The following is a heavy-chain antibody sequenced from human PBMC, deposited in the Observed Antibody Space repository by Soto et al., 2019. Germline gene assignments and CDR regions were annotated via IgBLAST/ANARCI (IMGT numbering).Heavy chain of an antibody. CDR3: ASEYSSSSRYYYYGMDV. D-gene: IGHD6-6*01. CDR2: INHSGST. V-gene: IGHV4-34*01. Sequence: PSETLSLTCAAYGGSFSGYYWSWIRQPPRKGLEWIGEINHSGSTNYNPSLKSRVTISVDTSKNQFSLKLSSVTAADTAVYYCASEYSSSSRYYYYGMDVWGQGTTVTVSS. CDR1: GGSFSGYY. J-gene: IGHJ6*02.